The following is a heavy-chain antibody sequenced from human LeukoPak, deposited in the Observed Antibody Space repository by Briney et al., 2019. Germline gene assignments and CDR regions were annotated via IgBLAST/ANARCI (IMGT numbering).Heavy chain of an antibody. D-gene: IGHD4-17*01. Sequence: GSSVKVSCKASGGTFSSYAISWVRQAPGQGLEWMGGIIAGNGNTKYSQKFQGRVTITRDTSASTAYMELSSLRSEDTAVYYCARDSPDYGDYVGAFDIWGQGTMVTVSS. V-gene: IGHV1-3*01. J-gene: IGHJ3*02. CDR2: IIAGNGNT. CDR1: GGTFSSYA. CDR3: ARDSPDYGDYVGAFDI.